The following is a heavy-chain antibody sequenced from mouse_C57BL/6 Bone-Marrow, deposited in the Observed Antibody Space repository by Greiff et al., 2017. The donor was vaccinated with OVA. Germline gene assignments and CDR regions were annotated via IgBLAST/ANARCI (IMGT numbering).Heavy chain of an antibody. CDR3: ARWDPITTVVATDWYFDV. Sequence: VQLQQSGAELVRPGTSVKVSCKASGYAFTNYLIEWVKQRPGQGLEWIGVINPGSGGTNYNEKFKGKATLTADKSSSTAYMQLSSLTSEDSAVYFCARWDPITTVVATDWYFDVWGTGTTVTVSS. V-gene: IGHV1-54*01. CDR2: INPGSGGT. CDR1: GYAFTNYL. J-gene: IGHJ1*03. D-gene: IGHD1-1*01.